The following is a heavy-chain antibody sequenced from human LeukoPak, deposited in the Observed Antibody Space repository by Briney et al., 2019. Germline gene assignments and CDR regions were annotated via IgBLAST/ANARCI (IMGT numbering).Heavy chain of an antibody. CDR1: GFTLSTNA. D-gene: IGHD4-11*01. V-gene: IGHV3-33*08. CDR2: AYGDGSSQ. J-gene: IGHJ1*01. Sequence: GGSLRLSCLTSGFTLSTNAMSWVRQAPGKGLEWVAVAYGDGSSQYYADSVKGRFSISKDISKNTLSLQMNSLRAEDTAVYSCATGGNFYYSHWGQGTLVTVSS. CDR3: ATGGNFYYSH.